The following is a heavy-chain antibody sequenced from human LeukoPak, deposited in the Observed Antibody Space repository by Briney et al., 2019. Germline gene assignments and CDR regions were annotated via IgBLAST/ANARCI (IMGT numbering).Heavy chain of an antibody. J-gene: IGHJ6*02. Sequence: ASVKVSCKASGYTFTSYAMNWVRHAPGQGLEWMGWINTNTGNPTYAQGFTGRFVFSLDTSVSTAYLQISSLKAEDTAVYYCARLSPTYYDFWSGYYTYYYYGMDVWGQGTTVTVSS. CDR2: INTNTGNP. D-gene: IGHD3-3*01. CDR3: ARLSPTYYDFWSGYYTYYYYGMDV. V-gene: IGHV7-4-1*02. CDR1: GYTFTSYA.